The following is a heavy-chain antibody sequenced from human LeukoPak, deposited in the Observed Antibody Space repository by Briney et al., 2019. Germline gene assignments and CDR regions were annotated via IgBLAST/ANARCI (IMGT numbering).Heavy chain of an antibody. Sequence: ASVKVSCKASGYTFTGYFMHWVRQAPGQGLEWMGWINPNSGGTSYLQNFQGRVTMTRATSISTAYMDLSRLRSDDPAVYYCARGRPGDYFDYWGQGTLVTVSS. J-gene: IGHJ4*02. V-gene: IGHV1-2*02. CDR3: ARGRPGDYFDY. D-gene: IGHD6-25*01. CDR2: INPNSGGT. CDR1: GYTFTGYF.